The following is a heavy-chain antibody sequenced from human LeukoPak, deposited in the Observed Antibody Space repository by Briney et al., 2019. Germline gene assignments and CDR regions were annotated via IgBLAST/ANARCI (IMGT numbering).Heavy chain of an antibody. V-gene: IGHV6-1*01. Sequence: SHTLSLTYATSVDSVSSNSAACNWIRQSPSRGLEWQQRTYYRPNWYTEDAVPVKSRISINPDTSKNQFSLQLNSVTPEDTAIYYCARFIVASGSFAYWGQGSLVTVSS. D-gene: IGHD6-13*01. CDR3: ARFIVASGSFAY. CDR1: VDSVSSNSAA. CDR2: TYYRPNWYT. J-gene: IGHJ4*02.